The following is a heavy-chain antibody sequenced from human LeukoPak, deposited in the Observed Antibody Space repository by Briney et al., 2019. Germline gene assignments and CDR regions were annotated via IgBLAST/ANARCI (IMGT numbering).Heavy chain of an antibody. J-gene: IGHJ4*02. CDR1: GFSFSTYE. CDR3: GRGDPYAEL. V-gene: IGHV3-48*03. Sequence: GGSLRLSYAASGFSFSTYEMNWVRQAPGKGLEWVSDITISGNTRNYADSVKGRFTISRDNARNSLYLQMNSLRVEDTAVYYCGRGDPYAELWGQGTLVTVAS. CDR2: ITISGNTR. D-gene: IGHD2-2*01.